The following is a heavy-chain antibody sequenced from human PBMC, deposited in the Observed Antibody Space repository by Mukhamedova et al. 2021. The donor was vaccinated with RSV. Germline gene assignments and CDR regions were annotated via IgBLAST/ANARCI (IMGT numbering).Heavy chain of an antibody. CDR2: ISYDGSNK. J-gene: IGHJ5*02. CDR3: GKGVWGSYGPRVDA. D-gene: IGHD3-16*01. V-gene: IGHV3-30*04. Sequence: GLEWVAVISYDGSNKDYADSVRGRFTASRDNSYNTVYLEVSNLRAEDTAVYYCGKGVWGSYGPRVDAWGQGTLVTVSS.